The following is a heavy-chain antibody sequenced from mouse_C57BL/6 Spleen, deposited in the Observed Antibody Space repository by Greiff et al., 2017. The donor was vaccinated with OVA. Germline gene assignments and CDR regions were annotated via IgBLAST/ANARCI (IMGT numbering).Heavy chain of an antibody. V-gene: IGHV5-6*01. D-gene: IGHD1-1*01. CDR1: GFTSSSYG. CDR3: ALTTVVAYDY. Sequence: EVMLVESGGDLVKPGGSLKLSCAASGFTSSSYGMSWVRQTPDKRLEWVATISSGGSYTYYPDSVKGRFTISRDNAKNTLYLQMSSLKSEDTAMYYCALTTVVAYDYWGQGTTLTVSS. J-gene: IGHJ2*01. CDR2: ISSGGSYT.